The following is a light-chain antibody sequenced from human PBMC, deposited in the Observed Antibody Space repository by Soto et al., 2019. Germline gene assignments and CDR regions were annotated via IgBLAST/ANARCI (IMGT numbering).Light chain of an antibody. CDR2: GAS. CDR1: QSVDSNY. Sequence: ETVVTQSPGTLSLSPGERATLSCSASQSVDSNYLAWYQQKPGQAPRLLIYGASTRATGIPDRFSGSGSGTDFTLTISRLEPEDFAVYYCQQYGSSPYTFGQGTKLEIK. J-gene: IGKJ2*01. CDR3: QQYGSSPYT. V-gene: IGKV3-20*01.